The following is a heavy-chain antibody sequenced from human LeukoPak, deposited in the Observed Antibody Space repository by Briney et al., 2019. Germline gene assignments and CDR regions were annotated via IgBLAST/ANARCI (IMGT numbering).Heavy chain of an antibody. CDR2: IYYSGST. V-gene: IGHV4-61*01. D-gene: IGHD5-24*01. CDR3: ARESSEAAWLKSSDAFDI. J-gene: IGHJ3*02. Sequence: SETLSLTCSVSGYSFTSGHYWGWIRQPPGTGLEWIGYIYYSGSTNYNPSVKSRVTISVDTSKNQFSLKLSSVTAADTAVYYCARESSEAAWLKSSDAFDIWGQGTMVTVSS. CDR1: GYSFTSGHY.